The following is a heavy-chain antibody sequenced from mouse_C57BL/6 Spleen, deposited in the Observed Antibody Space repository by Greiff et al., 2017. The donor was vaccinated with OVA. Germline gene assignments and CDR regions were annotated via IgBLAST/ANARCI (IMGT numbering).Heavy chain of an antibody. CDR3: TKGTWSDY. V-gene: IGHV1-15*01. Sequence: VQLQQSGAELVRPGASVTLSCKASGYTFTDYEMHWVKQTPVHGLEWIGAIVPETGGTAYNQKFKGKAILTADKSSSTAYMELRSLTSEDSAVYYCTKGTWSDYWGQGTTLTVSS. D-gene: IGHD3-3*01. J-gene: IGHJ2*01. CDR2: IVPETGGT. CDR1: GYTFTDYE.